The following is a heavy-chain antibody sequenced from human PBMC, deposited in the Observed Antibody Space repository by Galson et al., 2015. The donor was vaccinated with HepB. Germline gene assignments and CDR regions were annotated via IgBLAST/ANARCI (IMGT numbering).Heavy chain of an antibody. V-gene: IGHV3-7*03. CDR2: IKQDGSEK. J-gene: IGHJ5*02. Sequence: SLRLSCAASEFTFSSYWMSWFRQAPGKGLEWVANIKQDGSEKYYADSVKGRFTISRDNSKNTLYLQMNSLRAEDTAVYYCAKGQQLVLELDWFDPWGQGTLVTVSS. D-gene: IGHD6-13*01. CDR1: EFTFSSYW. CDR3: AKGQQLVLELDWFDP.